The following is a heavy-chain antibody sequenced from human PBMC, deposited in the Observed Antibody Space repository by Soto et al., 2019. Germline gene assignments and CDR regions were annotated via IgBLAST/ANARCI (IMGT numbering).Heavy chain of an antibody. CDR1: GYTFTTYG. J-gene: IGHJ6*02. CDR2: ISAYNGDT. D-gene: IGHD6-13*01. V-gene: IGHV1-18*01. CDR3: AREGSWPYYYYGMDV. Sequence: QVQLVQSGDEVKKPGASVKVSCKASGYTFTTYGISWVRQAPGQGLEWMGLISAYNGDTKYAQNGQDRVSMTTDTPTSTAYMELGGLRSDDTAVYYCAREGSWPYYYYGMDVWGQGTTVTVSS.